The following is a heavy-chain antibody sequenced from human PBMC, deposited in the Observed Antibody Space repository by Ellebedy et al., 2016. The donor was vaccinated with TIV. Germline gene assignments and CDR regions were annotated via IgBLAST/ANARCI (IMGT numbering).Heavy chain of an antibody. J-gene: IGHJ6*02. CDR3: GRDDRYGLDV. V-gene: IGHV3-74*01. CDR1: GFAFSSRW. CDR2: INSDGSST. Sequence: PGGSLRLSCVASGFAFSSRWIHRVRQAPGKGLVWVSHINSDGSSTTYADSVKGRFTISRDNAKDTVYLQMNNLRAEDTAVYYCGRDDRYGLDVWGQGTTVIVSS.